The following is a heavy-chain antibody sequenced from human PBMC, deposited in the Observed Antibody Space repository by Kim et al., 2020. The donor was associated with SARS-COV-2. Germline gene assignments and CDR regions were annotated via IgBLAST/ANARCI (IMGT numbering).Heavy chain of an antibody. V-gene: IGHV4-34*01. CDR3: ARAPEY. CDR1: GGSFSGYY. J-gene: IGHJ4*02. CDR2: INHSGST. Sequence: SETLSLTCAVYGGSFSGYYWSWIRQPPGKRPEWIGEINHSGSTNYNPSLKSRFTISLDTSKNQFSLKGSSVTAADTAVYYCARAPEYWGQGTLVTVSS.